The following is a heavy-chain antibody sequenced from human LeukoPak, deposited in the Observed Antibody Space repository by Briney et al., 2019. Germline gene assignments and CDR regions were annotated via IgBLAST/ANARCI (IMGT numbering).Heavy chain of an antibody. V-gene: IGHV3-13*05. CDR1: GFTFSSYD. D-gene: IGHD6-19*01. CDR3: VRASRGWYYFDY. CDR2: IGTAGDP. Sequence: GGSLRLSCAASGFTFSSYDMHWVRQVTGKGLEWVSAIGTAGDPSYPGSVKGRFTISRETAKNSLYLQMNSLRDGDTAVYYCVRASRGWYYFDYWGQGTLVTVSS. J-gene: IGHJ4*02.